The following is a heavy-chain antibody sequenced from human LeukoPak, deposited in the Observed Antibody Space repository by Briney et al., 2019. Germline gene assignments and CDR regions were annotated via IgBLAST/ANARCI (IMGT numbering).Heavy chain of an antibody. Sequence: SQTLSLTCAISGDSVPSNSAAWNWIRQSPSRGLEWLGRTYYRSKWYNDYAVSVKSRITINPDTSKNQFSLQLNSVTPEDTAVYYCARVIAAAAGDYYYAMDVWGQGTTVNVS. CDR3: ARVIAAAAGDYYYAMDV. V-gene: IGHV6-1*01. J-gene: IGHJ6*02. CDR2: TYYRSKWYN. CDR1: GDSVPSNSAA. D-gene: IGHD6-13*01.